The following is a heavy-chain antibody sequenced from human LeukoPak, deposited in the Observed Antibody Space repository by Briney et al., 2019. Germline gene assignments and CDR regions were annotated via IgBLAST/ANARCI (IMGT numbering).Heavy chain of an antibody. Sequence: PSETLSLTCSVSGYSISSGYYWGWIRQPPGRGLEWIGSIYYTGGTLYNPSLKSRVTISVDTSKNQFSLKLSSVTAADTAVYYCARDPAYYYDSSGYYSLFFDYWGQGTLVTVSS. CDR2: IYYTGGT. D-gene: IGHD3-22*01. V-gene: IGHV4-38-2*02. J-gene: IGHJ4*02. CDR3: ARDPAYYYDSSGYYSLFFDY. CDR1: GYSISSGYY.